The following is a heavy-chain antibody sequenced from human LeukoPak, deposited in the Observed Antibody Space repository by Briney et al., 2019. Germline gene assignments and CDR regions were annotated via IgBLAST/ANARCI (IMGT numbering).Heavy chain of an antibody. CDR3: AKASGWYGY. D-gene: IGHD6-19*01. Sequence: GASVKVSCKASGYRFSSYYMIWVRQAPGQGLEWMGIINPSGGSTYYAQKFQGRVTMTRDTSISTAYMELSRLRSDDTAVYYCAKASGWYGYWGQGTLVTVSS. V-gene: IGHV1-46*01. J-gene: IGHJ4*02. CDR1: GYRFSSYY. CDR2: INPSGGST.